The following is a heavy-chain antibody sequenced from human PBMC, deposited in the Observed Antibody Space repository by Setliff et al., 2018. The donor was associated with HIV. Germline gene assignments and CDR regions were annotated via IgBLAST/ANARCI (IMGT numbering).Heavy chain of an antibody. V-gene: IGHV3-23*01. CDR3: ARSGPGGGYDI. D-gene: IGHD2-15*01. CDR2: ISGSGANT. CDR1: GFTFSSYA. J-gene: IGHJ3*02. Sequence: HPGGSLRLSCAASGFTFSSYAMSWVRQSPGKGLEWVSSISGSGANTYYADSVKGRFTISRDNSKNTLYVQMNSLRVDDTGVYYCARSGPGGGYDIWGQGTMVTVSS.